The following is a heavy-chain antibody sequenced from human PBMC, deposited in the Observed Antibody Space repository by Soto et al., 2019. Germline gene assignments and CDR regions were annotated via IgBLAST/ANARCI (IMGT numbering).Heavy chain of an antibody. V-gene: IGHV4-59*01. CDR1: GGSMVAYY. J-gene: IGHJ4*02. CDR2: TYYSGST. CDR3: ARVRGTAGKRYFDY. D-gene: IGHD6-13*01. Sequence: SETLSLTCTVSGGSMVAYYWNWMRQPPGKGLQWIGYTYYSGSTTYNPSLKSRVTISVDSSKNQFSLKLDSVTPADTAVYYCARVRGTAGKRYFDYWGPGTLVT.